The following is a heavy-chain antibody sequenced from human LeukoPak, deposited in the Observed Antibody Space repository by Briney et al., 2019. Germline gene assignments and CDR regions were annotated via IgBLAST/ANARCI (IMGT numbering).Heavy chain of an antibody. CDR1: GGSISSYY. Sequence: SETLSLTCTVSGGSISSYYWSWIRQPPGKGLEWIGYIYYSGSTNYNPSLKRRVTISVDTSKNQFSLKLSSVTAADTAVYYCARDLLAYCSSTSCYQFVYWGQGTLVTVSS. CDR2: IYYSGST. J-gene: IGHJ4*02. D-gene: IGHD2-2*01. CDR3: ARDLLAYCSSTSCYQFVY. V-gene: IGHV4-59*01.